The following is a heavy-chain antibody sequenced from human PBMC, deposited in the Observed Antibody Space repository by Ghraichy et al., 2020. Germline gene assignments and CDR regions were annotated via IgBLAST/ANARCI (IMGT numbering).Heavy chain of an antibody. CDR3: ASWNHVES. Sequence: GGSLRLSCAASGFTFSTYAMGWVRQAPGKGLEWVSRISPSGSSTSYADSVKGRFTISRDNSRNTVYLQVNSLRVEDTAVYYCASWNHVESWGQGTLVTVSS. CDR1: GFTFSTYA. J-gene: IGHJ4*02. V-gene: IGHV3-23*01. CDR2: ISPSGSST. D-gene: IGHD1-1*01.